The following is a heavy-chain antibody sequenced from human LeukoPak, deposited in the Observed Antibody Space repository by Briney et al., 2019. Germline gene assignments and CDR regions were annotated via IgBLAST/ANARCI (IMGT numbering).Heavy chain of an antibody. D-gene: IGHD3-3*01. CDR3: ARGRGGDFWSGYYLFDY. V-gene: IGHV4-38-2*02. Sequence: PSETLSLTCTVSGYSISSGYYWGWIRPPPGKGLEWIGSIYHSGSTYYNPSLKSRVTISVDTSKNQFSLKLSSVTAADTAVYYCARGRGGDFWSGYYLFDYWGRGTLVTVSS. CDR2: IYHSGST. J-gene: IGHJ4*02. CDR1: GYSISSGYY.